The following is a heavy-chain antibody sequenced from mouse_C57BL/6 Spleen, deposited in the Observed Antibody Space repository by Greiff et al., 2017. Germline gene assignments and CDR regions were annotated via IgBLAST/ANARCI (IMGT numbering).Heavy chain of an antibody. CDR1: GYTFTDYY. D-gene: IGHD2-1*01. CDR2: INPNNGGT. J-gene: IGHJ3*01. Sequence: EVQLQQSGPELVKPGASVKISCKASGYTFTDYYMNWVKQSHGKSLEWIGDINPNNGGTSYNQKFKGKATLTVDKSSSTAYMELRSLTSEDSAVYYCARGGIYYGNYGFAYWGQGTLVTVSA. V-gene: IGHV1-26*01. CDR3: ARGGIYYGNYGFAY.